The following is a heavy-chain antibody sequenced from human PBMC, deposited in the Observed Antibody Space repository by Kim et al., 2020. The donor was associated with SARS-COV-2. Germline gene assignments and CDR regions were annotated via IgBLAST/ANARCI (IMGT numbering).Heavy chain of an antibody. CDR3: ARGEIASRPEYFGY. Sequence: SETLSLTCTVSGGSISSYYWSWIRQPPGKGLEWIGYIYYSGSTNYNPSLKSRVTISVDTSKNQFSLKLSSLTAADTAVYYCARGEIASRPEYFGYWGQGT. CDR2: IYYSGST. CDR1: GGSISSYY. J-gene: IGHJ4*02. D-gene: IGHD6-6*01. V-gene: IGHV4-59*01.